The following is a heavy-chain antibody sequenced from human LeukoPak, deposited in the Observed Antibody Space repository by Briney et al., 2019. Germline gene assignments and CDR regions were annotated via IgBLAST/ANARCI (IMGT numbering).Heavy chain of an antibody. CDR3: AREGGRAVPGRFDQ. V-gene: IGHV3-30*02. Sequence: GGSLRLSCAASGINFRSSGMHWVRQAPGKGLEWVTFIQNDGSDKYYAASVKGRFPISRDNSKNTVYLHMASLRADDTALYYCAREGGRAVPGRFDQWGQGTLVTVSS. CDR1: GINFRSSG. CDR2: IQNDGSDK. J-gene: IGHJ4*02. D-gene: IGHD6-13*01.